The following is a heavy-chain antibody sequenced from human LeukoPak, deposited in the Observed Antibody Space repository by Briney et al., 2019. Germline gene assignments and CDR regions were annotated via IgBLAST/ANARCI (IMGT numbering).Heavy chain of an antibody. CDR3: ARVGSGWYDFDY. D-gene: IGHD6-19*01. CDR1: GFTVSSNY. CDR2: INSGSSST. J-gene: IGHJ4*02. Sequence: PGGSLRLSCAASGFTVSSNYMSWVRQAPGKGLEWVSVINSGSSSTYYTDSVKGRFTIYRHNSKNTLYLQMNSLRAEDTAVYYCARVGSGWYDFDYWGQGTLVTVSS. V-gene: IGHV3-53*04.